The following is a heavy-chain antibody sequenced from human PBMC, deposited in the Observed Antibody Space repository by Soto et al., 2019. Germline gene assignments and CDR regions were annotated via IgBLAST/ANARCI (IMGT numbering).Heavy chain of an antibody. CDR1: GFTFSSYA. D-gene: IGHD3-22*01. V-gene: IGHV3-30-3*01. CDR3: ARDPYYDSSGLYY. Sequence: PGGSLRLSCAASGFTFSSYAMHWVRQAPGKGLEWVAVISYDGSNKNHADTVKGRFTISRDNSKNTLYLQMNSLRAEDTAVYYCARDPYYDSSGLYYWGQGTLVTVSS. CDR2: ISYDGSNK. J-gene: IGHJ4*02.